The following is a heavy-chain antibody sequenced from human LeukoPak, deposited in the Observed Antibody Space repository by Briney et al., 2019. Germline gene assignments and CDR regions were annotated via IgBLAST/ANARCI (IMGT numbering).Heavy chain of an antibody. CDR3: ARGVDVGNFDF. CDR1: GGSMSSGNYY. D-gene: IGHD1-14*01. Sequence: SQTLSFTCTGYGGSMSSGNYYWSWIRQPPGKGLEWIGRIYTSGSTNYNPSLKSRVTMSVDTSKNQFSLKLSSVTAADTAVYYCARGVDVGNFDFWGQGTVDTLSS. CDR2: IYTSGST. V-gene: IGHV4-61*02. J-gene: IGHJ4*02.